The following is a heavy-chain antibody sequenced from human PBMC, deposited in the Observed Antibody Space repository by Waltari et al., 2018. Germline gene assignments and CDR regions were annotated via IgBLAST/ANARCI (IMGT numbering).Heavy chain of an antibody. D-gene: IGHD3-10*01. V-gene: IGHV4-59*01. CDR3: ARDASGMGWFDP. CDR1: GGSISSYY. Sequence: QVQLQESGPGLVKPSETLSLTCTVSGGSISSYYWSWIRQPPGKGLEWIGYIYYSGRTNYHPSLKSRVTISVDTSKNQFALKLSSVTAADTAVYYCARDASGMGWFDPWGQGTLVTVSS. J-gene: IGHJ5*02. CDR2: IYYSGRT.